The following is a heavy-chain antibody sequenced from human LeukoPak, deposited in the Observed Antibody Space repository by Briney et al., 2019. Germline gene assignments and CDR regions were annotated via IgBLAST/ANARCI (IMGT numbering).Heavy chain of an antibody. D-gene: IGHD5-12*01. J-gene: IGHJ4*02. V-gene: IGHV3-11*01. Sequence: PGGSLRLSCAASGFTFSDYYMSWIRQAPRKGLEWVSYISSSGSTIYYADSVKGRFTISRDNAKNSLYLQMNSLRAEDTAVYYCARDYKWLRFYYFDYWGQGTLVTVSS. CDR1: GFTFSDYY. CDR3: ARDYKWLRFYYFDY. CDR2: ISSSGSTI.